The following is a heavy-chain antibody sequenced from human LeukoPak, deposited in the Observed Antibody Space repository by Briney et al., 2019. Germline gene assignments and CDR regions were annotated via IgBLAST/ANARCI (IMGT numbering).Heavy chain of an antibody. CDR2: ISSSTNTI. J-gene: IGHJ3*02. CDR3: ARGGYGANDDAFDI. CDR1: GFTFSDYY. Sequence: PGGSLRLSGAASGFTFSDYYMSWIRQAPGKGLEWVSYISSSTNTIYYADSVKGRFTISRDNAKNSLFLQMNSLRDEDTAVYYCARGGYGANDDAFDIWGQGTMVTVSS. D-gene: IGHD4-23*01. V-gene: IGHV3-11*04.